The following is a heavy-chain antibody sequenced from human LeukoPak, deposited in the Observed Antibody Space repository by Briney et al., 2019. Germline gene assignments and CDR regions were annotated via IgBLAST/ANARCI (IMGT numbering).Heavy chain of an antibody. V-gene: IGHV1-18*01. Sequence: ASVKVSCKAFGYSFAGYGMSWVRQAPGQRLEWLAWISVSTGNTQYAQKLQGRVTLTTDTSTSTAYMELRSLRSADTAVYYCARPINTFFDSWGQGTLVTVSS. CDR3: ARPINTFFDS. D-gene: IGHD5-12*01. CDR2: ISVSTGNT. J-gene: IGHJ4*02. CDR1: GYSFAGYG.